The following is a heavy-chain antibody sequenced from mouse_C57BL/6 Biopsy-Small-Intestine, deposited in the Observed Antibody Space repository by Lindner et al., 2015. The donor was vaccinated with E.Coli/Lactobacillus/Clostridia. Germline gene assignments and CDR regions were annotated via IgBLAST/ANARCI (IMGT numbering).Heavy chain of an antibody. CDR3: ARASYGSSPQWYFDV. CDR1: GFSLTSYA. Sequence: VQLQESGPGLVAPSQSLSITCTVSGFSLTSYAISWVRQPPGKGLEWLGVIWTGGGTNYNSALKSRLSISKDNSKSQVFLKMNSLQTDDTARYYCARASYGSSPQWYFDVWGTGTTVTVSS. V-gene: IGHV2-9-1*01. J-gene: IGHJ1*03. CDR2: IWTGGGT. D-gene: IGHD1-1*01.